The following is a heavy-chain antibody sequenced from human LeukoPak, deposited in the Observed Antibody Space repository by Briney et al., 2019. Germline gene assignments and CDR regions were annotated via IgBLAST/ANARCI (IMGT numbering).Heavy chain of an antibody. CDR3: ARDRDWLSHDAFDI. V-gene: IGHV1-18*04. CDR1: GYTFTGYG. D-gene: IGHD3/OR15-3a*01. Sequence: ASVKVSCKASGYTFTGYGISWVRQAPGQGLEWMGWISAYNGNTNYAQKLQGRVTMTTDTSTSTAYMELRSLRSDDTAVYYCARDRDWLSHDAFDIWGQGTMVTVSS. J-gene: IGHJ3*02. CDR2: ISAYNGNT.